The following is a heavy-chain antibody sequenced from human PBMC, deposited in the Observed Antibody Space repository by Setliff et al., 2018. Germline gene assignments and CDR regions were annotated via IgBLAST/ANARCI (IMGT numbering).Heavy chain of an antibody. Sequence: SETLSLTCTVSGGSISSHYWSWIRQPPGKGLEWIGSIYYSGSTNYNPSLKSRVTISVDTSKNQFSLKLSSVTAADTAVYYCARHRAGHIAALDYWGQGTLVTVSS. CDR1: GGSISSHY. D-gene: IGHD6-13*01. CDR2: IYYSGST. V-gene: IGHV4-59*08. J-gene: IGHJ4*02. CDR3: ARHRAGHIAALDY.